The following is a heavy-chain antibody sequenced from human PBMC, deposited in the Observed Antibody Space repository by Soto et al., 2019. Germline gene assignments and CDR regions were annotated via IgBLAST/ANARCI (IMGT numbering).Heavy chain of an antibody. J-gene: IGHJ4*02. CDR1: GGSISSGGYY. CDR3: ARYYYDSSGYYVVSDY. D-gene: IGHD3-22*01. CDR2: IYYSGST. V-gene: IGHV4-31*03. Sequence: PSETLSLTCTVSGGSISSGGYYWSWIRQHPGKGLEWIGYIYYSGSTYYNPSLKSRVTISVDTSKNQFSPKLSSVTAADTAVYYCARYYYDSSGYYVVSDYWGQGTLVTVSS.